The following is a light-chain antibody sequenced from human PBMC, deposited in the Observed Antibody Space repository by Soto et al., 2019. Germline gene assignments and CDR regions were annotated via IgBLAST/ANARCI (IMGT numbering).Light chain of an antibody. V-gene: IGKV2-24*01. Sequence: DIVMTQTPLSPPVTLGQPASISCRSSQSLVHSDGNTYLSWLHQRPGQPPRVLIYKISNRFSGVXDXXSGSGAGTDFTLKISRVEAEDVGVYYCMQATLFPYTFGQGTKLEIK. CDR2: KIS. CDR1: QSLVHSDGNTY. CDR3: MQATLFPYT. J-gene: IGKJ2*01.